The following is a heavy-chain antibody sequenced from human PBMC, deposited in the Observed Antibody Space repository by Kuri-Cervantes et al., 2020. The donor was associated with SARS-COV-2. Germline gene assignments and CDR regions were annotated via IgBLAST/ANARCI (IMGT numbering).Heavy chain of an antibody. CDR2: VSYNGTNK. CDR1: GFNYLNYA. J-gene: IGHJ6*03. CDR3: ARVAGEGPIYYYYMDV. V-gene: IGHV3-30-3*01. Sequence: GESLKISCSASGFNYLNYAIHWVRQAPGTGLEWVAVVSYNGTNKYYADSVKGRFTISRDTAKNSLSLYMNSLRGEDTAVYYCARVAGEGPIYYYYMDVWGKGTTVTVSS.